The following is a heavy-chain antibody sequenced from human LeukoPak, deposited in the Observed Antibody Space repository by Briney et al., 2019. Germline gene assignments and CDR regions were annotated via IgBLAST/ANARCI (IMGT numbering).Heavy chain of an antibody. J-gene: IGHJ4*02. CDR3: ARVVQQYYDFWSGYYPNQYYFGY. Sequence: SETLSLTCTVSGGSISSGGYYWSWIRQHPGKGLEWIGYIYYSGSTYYNPSLKSRVTISVDTSKNQFSLKLSSVTAADTAVYYCARVVQQYYDFWSGYYPNQYYFGYWGQGTLVTVSS. V-gene: IGHV4-31*03. CDR2: IYYSGST. D-gene: IGHD3-3*01. CDR1: GGSISSGGYY.